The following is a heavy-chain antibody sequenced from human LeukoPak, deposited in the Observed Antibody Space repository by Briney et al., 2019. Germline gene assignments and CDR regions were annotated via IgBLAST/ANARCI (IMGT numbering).Heavy chain of an antibody. V-gene: IGHV3-48*01. CDR1: GFPFSSYW. D-gene: IGHD6-13*01. CDR3: ARGYSSSWYDVYY. Sequence: GGSLRLSCAASGFPFSSYWMNWVRQAPGKGLEWVSYISSSSTIYYADSAKGRFTISRDNAKNPLYLQMNSLRAEDTAVYYCARGYSSSWYDVYYWGQGTLVTVSS. J-gene: IGHJ4*02. CDR2: ISSSSTI.